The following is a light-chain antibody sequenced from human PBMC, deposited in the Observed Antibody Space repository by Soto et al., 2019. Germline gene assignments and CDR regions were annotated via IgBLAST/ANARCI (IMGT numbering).Light chain of an antibody. CDR2: GNT. J-gene: IGLJ1*01. Sequence: QSVLTQPPSVSGAPGQRVTISCTGNSSNIGADFGVHWYQQLPGTGPKVLIYGNTNRPSGVPLRFSGSKSGTSASLTITGLQIDDEADYYCQSFDSRRFYVFGTGTKVTVL. CDR3: QSFDSRRFYV. CDR1: SSNIGADFG. V-gene: IGLV1-40*01.